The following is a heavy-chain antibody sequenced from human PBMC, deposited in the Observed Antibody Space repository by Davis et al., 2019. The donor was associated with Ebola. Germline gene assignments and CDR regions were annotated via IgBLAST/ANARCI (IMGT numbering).Heavy chain of an antibody. CDR2: ITGDGTNT. CDR1: GFTFSSYA. D-gene: IGHD3-10*01. J-gene: IGHJ4*02. Sequence: GGSLTPSCAASGFTFSSYAMSCVRQAPGRGLEWVPIITGDGTNTMDADSVKGRFTISRDNSRNTLYLQMNSLRVDDTAVYYCAKGSGSGSYPGRTVDHWGQGTLITVSS. CDR3: AKGSGSGSYPGRTVDH. V-gene: IGHV3-23*01.